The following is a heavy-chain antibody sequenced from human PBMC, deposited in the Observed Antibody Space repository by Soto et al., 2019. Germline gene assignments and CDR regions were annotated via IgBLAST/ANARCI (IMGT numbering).Heavy chain of an antibody. CDR3: ARGLTTPSGWFDVGGFDY. CDR2: IWYDGSNK. CDR1: GFTFSSYG. Sequence: QVQLVESGGGVVQPGRSLRLSCAASGFTFSSYGMHWVRQAPGKGLEWVAVIWYDGSNKYYADSVKGRFTISRDNSKNTLYLQMNSLRAEDTAVYYCARGLTTPSGWFDVGGFDYWGQGTLVTVSS. D-gene: IGHD6-19*01. V-gene: IGHV3-33*01. J-gene: IGHJ4*02.